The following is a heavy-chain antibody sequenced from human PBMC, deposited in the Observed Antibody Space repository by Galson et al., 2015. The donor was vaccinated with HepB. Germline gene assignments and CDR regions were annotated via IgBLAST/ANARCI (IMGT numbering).Heavy chain of an antibody. CDR3: ARAPGSYSAFDI. CDR2: ISYDGSNK. J-gene: IGHJ3*02. Sequence: SLRLSCAASGFTFSSYAMHWVRQAPGKGLEWVAVISYDGSNKYYADSVKGRFTISRDNSKNTLYLQMNSLRAEDTAVYYCARAPGSYSAFDIWGQGTMVTVSS. V-gene: IGHV3-30*04. D-gene: IGHD1-26*01. CDR1: GFTFSSYA.